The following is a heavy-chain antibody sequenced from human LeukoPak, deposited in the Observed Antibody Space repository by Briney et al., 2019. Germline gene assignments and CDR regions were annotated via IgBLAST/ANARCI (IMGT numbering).Heavy chain of an antibody. Sequence: GGSLRLSCTASGFTFSTYAMNWVRQAPGKGLEWVSGISASDGSTYHADSVKGRFTISKDNSKNTLQLQMNSLRAEDTAVYYCGKGLRYSGIDYWGQGTLVTVSA. CDR2: ISASDGST. CDR3: GKGLRYSGIDY. D-gene: IGHD5-12*01. J-gene: IGHJ4*02. V-gene: IGHV3-23*01. CDR1: GFTFSTYA.